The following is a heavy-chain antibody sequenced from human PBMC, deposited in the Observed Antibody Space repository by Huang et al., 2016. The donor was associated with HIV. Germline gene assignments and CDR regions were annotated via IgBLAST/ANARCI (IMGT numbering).Heavy chain of an antibody. J-gene: IGHJ4*02. CDR1: GDFISSTNYY. CDR3: ASQHIGAAATWF. Sequence: SGDFISSTNYYWGWIRQSPGKGLGWVGSVYQSGSTNYNPSLKRRVTLSVDTSRNQFSLRLNSVTAADTAVYYCASQHIGAAATWFWGRGTQVAVSS. CDR2: VYQSGST. D-gene: IGHD6-13*01. V-gene: IGHV4-39*01.